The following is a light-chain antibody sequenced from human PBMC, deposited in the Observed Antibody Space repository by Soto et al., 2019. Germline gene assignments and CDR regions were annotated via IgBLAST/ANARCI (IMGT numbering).Light chain of an antibody. CDR3: LQDYGDSWP. V-gene: IGKV3-20*01. CDR2: GAS. Sequence: EIVLKQSPGALSVSPGERATISWRASQSVSSSYLAWYQQKPGQAPRLLIYGASSRATGIPDRFSGSGSGTDGTLTLSSLQPEEGSSDYCLQDYGDSWPVGHWTKVDLK. CDR1: QSVSSSY. J-gene: IGKJ1*01.